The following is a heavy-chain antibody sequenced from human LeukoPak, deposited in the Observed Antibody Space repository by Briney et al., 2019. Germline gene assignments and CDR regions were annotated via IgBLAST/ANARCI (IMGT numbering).Heavy chain of an antibody. Sequence: SETLSLTCTVSGGSISSYYWSWIRQPAGKGLEWIGRIYTSGSTNYNPSLKSRVTMSVDTSKNQFSLKLSSVTAADTAVYYCARTYIVLMVYEEYNWFDPWGQGTLVTVSS. D-gene: IGHD2-8*01. CDR2: IYTSGST. J-gene: IGHJ5*02. CDR1: GGSISSYY. CDR3: ARTYIVLMVYEEYNWFDP. V-gene: IGHV4-4*07.